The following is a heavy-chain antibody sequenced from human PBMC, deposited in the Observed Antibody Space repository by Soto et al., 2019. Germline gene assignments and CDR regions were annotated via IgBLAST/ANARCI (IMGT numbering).Heavy chain of an antibody. CDR2: IYYSGST. V-gene: IGHV4-59*08. D-gene: IGHD3-10*01. CDR3: ARLGYGSGSYYNEGYFDY. Sequence: QVQLQESGPGLVKPSETLSLTCTVSGGSISSYYWSWIRQPPGKGLEWIGYIYYSGSTNYNPSLKSRVTRPVDTSKNQFSRKLSSVTAADTAVYYCARLGYGSGSYYNEGYFDYWGQGTLVTVSS. J-gene: IGHJ4*02. CDR1: GGSISSYY.